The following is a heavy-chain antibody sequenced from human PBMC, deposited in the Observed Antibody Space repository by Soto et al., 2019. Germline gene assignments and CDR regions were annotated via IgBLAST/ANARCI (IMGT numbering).Heavy chain of an antibody. CDR1: GGTFSSYT. CDR3: ARDHASGPDAFDI. Sequence: GASVKVSCKASGGTFSSYTISWVRQAPGQGLEWMGRIIPILGIANYAQKFQGRVTITADKSTSTAYMELSSLRSEDTAVYYCARDHASGPDAFDIWGQGTMVTVSS. V-gene: IGHV1-69*04. CDR2: IIPILGIA. D-gene: IGHD6-19*01. J-gene: IGHJ3*02.